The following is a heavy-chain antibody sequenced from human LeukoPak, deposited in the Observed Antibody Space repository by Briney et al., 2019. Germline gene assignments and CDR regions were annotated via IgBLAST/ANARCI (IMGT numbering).Heavy chain of an antibody. D-gene: IGHD1-26*01. CDR3: ARNGNSGGNYFDY. Sequence: GESLKISCKGSGYTFTNYWIGWVRQMPGKGLEFMGIIYPGDSDTRYSPSFQGQVTISVDKSINTAYLQWSSLKASDTAMYYCARNGNSGGNYFDYWGQGTLVTVSS. V-gene: IGHV5-51*01. CDR1: GYTFTNYW. J-gene: IGHJ4*02. CDR2: IYPGDSDT.